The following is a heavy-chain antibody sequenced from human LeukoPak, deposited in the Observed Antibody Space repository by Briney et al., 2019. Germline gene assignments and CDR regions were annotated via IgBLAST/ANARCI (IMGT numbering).Heavy chain of an antibody. CDR1: GFTFSSYA. CDR2: ISYDGSNK. CDR3: ASRDPTTVTTNY. D-gene: IGHD4-17*01. J-gene: IGHJ4*02. V-gene: IGHV3-30-3*01. Sequence: GGSLRLSCAASGFTFSSYAMHWVRQAPGKGLEWVAVISYDGSNKYYADSVKGRFTISRDNSKNTLYLQMNSLRAEDTAAYYCASRDPTTVTTNYWGQGTLVTVSS.